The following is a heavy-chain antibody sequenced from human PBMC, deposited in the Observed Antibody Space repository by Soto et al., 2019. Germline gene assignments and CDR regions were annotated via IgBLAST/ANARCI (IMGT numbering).Heavy chain of an antibody. CDR2: ISAYNGNT. Sequence: ASVKVSCKASGYAFTSYCISWVLQAPGQGLEWMGWISAYNGNTNYAQKLQGRVTMTTDTSTSTAYMELRSLRSDDTAVYYCARIAAAGTGYYYYYGMDVWGQGTTVTVSS. V-gene: IGHV1-18*01. CDR1: GYAFTSYC. CDR3: ARIAAAGTGYYYYYGMDV. D-gene: IGHD6-13*01. J-gene: IGHJ6*02.